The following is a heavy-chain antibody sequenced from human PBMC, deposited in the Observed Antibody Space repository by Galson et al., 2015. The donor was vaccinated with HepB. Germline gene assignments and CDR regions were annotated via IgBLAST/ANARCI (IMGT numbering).Heavy chain of an antibody. V-gene: IGHV3-48*01. CDR3: ARPYYYGSGSLINYYYYYYMDV. D-gene: IGHD3-10*01. J-gene: IGHJ6*03. CDR1: GFTFSTYS. CDR2: ISGSSSTI. Sequence: SLRLSCAASGFTFSTYSMNWVRQAPGKGLEWVSYISGSSSTIYYADSVKGRFTISRDNAKNSLYLQMNSLRAEDTAVYYCARPYYYGSGSLINYYYYYYMDVWGKGTTVTVSS.